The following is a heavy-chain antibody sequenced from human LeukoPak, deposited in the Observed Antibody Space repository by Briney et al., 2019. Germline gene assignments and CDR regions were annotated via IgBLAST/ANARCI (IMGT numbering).Heavy chain of an antibody. V-gene: IGHV4-59*01. CDR2: IYYTGNT. D-gene: IGHD2-15*01. J-gene: IGHJ4*02. CDR3: ARGRVAYSAYYFDY. CDR1: GDSITNYF. Sequence: SETLSLTCTVSGDSITNYFWSWIRQPPGKGLEWNGYIYYTGNTNYKPSLKSRVTMSVDTSTNQFSLRLRSVTAADTAAYYCARGRVAYSAYYFDYWGRGTLVTVSS.